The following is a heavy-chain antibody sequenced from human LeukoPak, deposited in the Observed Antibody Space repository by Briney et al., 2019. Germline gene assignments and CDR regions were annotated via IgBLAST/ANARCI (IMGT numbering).Heavy chain of an antibody. CDR3: AREGGYSGYDGLDY. D-gene: IGHD5-12*01. J-gene: IGHJ4*02. V-gene: IGHV3-7*01. CDR1: GFTFSSYW. Sequence: GGSLRLSCAASGFTFSSYWMSWVRQAPGKGLEWVANIKQDGSEKYYVDSVKGRFTISRDNAKNSLYLRMNSLRAEDTAVYYCAREGGYSGYDGLDYWGQGTLVTVSS. CDR2: IKQDGSEK.